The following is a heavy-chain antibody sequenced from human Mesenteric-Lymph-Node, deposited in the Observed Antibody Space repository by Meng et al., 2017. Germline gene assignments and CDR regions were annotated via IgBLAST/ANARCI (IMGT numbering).Heavy chain of an antibody. V-gene: IGHV4-31*03. Sequence: SETLSLTCTVSGGSISSGGYYWSWIRQHPGKGLEWIGYIYYSGSTYYNPSLKSRVTISVDTSKNQFSLKLSSVTAADTAVYYCASGQQWLVPFDYWGQGTLVTVSS. J-gene: IGHJ4*02. D-gene: IGHD6-19*01. CDR3: ASGQQWLVPFDY. CDR2: IYYSGST. CDR1: GGSISSGGYY.